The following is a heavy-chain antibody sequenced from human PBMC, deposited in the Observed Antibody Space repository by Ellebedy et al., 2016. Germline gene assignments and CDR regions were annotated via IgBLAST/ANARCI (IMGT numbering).Heavy chain of an antibody. Sequence: GGSLRLSCTASAFTVSESYMSWVRQAPGKGLEWVSSIFSDGSTYYADSVQGRFSIPRDTSNNTVSLQIHSLRADDTAVYDCARQRYGDHFDFWGQGTVVTVTA. CDR1: AFTVSESY. J-gene: IGHJ4*02. CDR2: IFSDGST. CDR3: ARQRYGDHFDF. D-gene: IGHD2-21*02. V-gene: IGHV3-53*01.